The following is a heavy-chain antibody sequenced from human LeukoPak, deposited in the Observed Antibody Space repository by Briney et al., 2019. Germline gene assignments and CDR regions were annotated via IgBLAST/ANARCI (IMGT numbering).Heavy chain of an antibody. CDR1: GFTVSSNY. V-gene: IGHV3-53*01. CDR2: IYSGGST. CDR3: ARVLIDYGDYENSFDI. D-gene: IGHD4-17*01. J-gene: IGHJ3*02. Sequence: GGSLRLSCAASGFTVSSNYMSWVRQAPGKGLEWGSVIYSGGSTYYADSVKGRFTISRDNSKNTLYLKMNSLRAEDTAVYYCARVLIDYGDYENSFDIWGQGTMVTVSS.